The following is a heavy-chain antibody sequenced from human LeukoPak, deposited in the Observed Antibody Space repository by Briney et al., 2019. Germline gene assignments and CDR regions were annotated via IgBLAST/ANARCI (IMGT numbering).Heavy chain of an antibody. CDR2: IIPIFGTA. D-gene: IGHD2-15*01. V-gene: IGHV1-69*13. Sequence: SVKVSCKASGGTFSSYAISWVRQAPGQGLEWMGGIIPIFGTANYAQKFQGRVTITADESTSTAYMELSSLRSEDTAGYYCARVLLGYCSGGNCYTYYYMDVWGKGTTVTISS. CDR3: ARVLLGYCSGGNCYTYYYMDV. CDR1: GGTFSSYA. J-gene: IGHJ6*03.